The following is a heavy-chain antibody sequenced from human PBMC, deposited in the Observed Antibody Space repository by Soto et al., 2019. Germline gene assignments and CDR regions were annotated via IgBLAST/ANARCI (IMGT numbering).Heavy chain of an antibody. CDR1: VFTFISYA. V-gene: IGHV3-30-3*01. CDR2: ISYDGSNK. Sequence: GWSLRLSCASSVFTFISYAMHWVRQAPGKGLEWVAVISYDGSNKYYADSVKGRFTISRDNSKNTLYLQMNSLRAEDTAVYYCAREEAVAGHWGPFDYWGQGTLVTVSS. CDR3: AREEAVAGHWGPFDY. J-gene: IGHJ4*02. D-gene: IGHD6-19*01.